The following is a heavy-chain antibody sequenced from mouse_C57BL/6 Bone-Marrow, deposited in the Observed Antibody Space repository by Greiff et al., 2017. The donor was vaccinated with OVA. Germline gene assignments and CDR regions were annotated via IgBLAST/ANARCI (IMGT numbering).Heavy chain of an antibody. J-gene: IGHJ3*01. CDR3: ARCYDHDGGFAY. Sequence: QVQLKQPGAELVKPGASVKMSCKASGYTFTSYWITWVKQRPGQGLEWIGDIYPGSGSTNYNEKFKSKATLTVDTSSSTAYMQLSSLTSEDSAVYDCARCYDHDGGFAYWGQGTLVTVSA. CDR2: IYPGSGST. CDR1: GYTFTSYW. V-gene: IGHV1-55*01. D-gene: IGHD2-4*01.